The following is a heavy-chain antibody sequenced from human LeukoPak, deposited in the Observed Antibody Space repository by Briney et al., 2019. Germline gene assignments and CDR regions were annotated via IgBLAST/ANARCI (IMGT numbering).Heavy chain of an antibody. Sequence: GGSLRLSCAASGFTFSNYAMSWVRPAPGKGLEWVSALSGSGDSTYYADSVKGRFTISRDNSKITLYLQMNSLRAEDTAVYYCAKDRSYYDSSGYSLYYFDYWGQGTLVTVSS. CDR2: LSGSGDST. J-gene: IGHJ4*02. CDR3: AKDRSYYDSSGYSLYYFDY. V-gene: IGHV3-23*01. CDR1: GFTFSNYA. D-gene: IGHD3-22*01.